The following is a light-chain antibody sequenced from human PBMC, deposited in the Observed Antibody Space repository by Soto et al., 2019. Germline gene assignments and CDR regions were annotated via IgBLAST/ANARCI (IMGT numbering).Light chain of an antibody. CDR3: QQYNSYSWT. Sequence: DIQMTQSPSSLSASVGDRVTITCRASQSVNTYLHWYQQKAGQAPELLIYAASTLQSGVPSRFSGSGSGTDFTLTISSLQPDDFATYYCQQYNSYSWTFGQGTKVDIK. V-gene: IGKV1-39*01. CDR2: AAS. CDR1: QSVNTY. J-gene: IGKJ1*01.